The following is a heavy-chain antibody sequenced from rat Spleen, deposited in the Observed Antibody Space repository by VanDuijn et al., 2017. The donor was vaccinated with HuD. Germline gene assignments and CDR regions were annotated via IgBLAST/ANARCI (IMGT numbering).Heavy chain of an antibody. CDR3: TAGGGYWDY. CDR1: GFTFNNYW. J-gene: IGHJ2*01. D-gene: IGHD1-11*01. CDR2: ITHTGDST. Sequence: EVQLVESGGGLVQPGRSLKLSCITSGFTFNNYWMTWIRQAPGKGLEWVASITHTGDSTYYPDSVKGRFTISRDNAKSTLYLQMNSLRFEDTATYYCTAGGGYWDYWGQGVMVTVSS. V-gene: IGHV5-31*01.